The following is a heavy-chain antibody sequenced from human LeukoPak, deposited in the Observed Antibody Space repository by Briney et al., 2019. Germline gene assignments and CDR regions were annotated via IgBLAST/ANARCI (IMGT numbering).Heavy chain of an antibody. CDR1: GLIFSNYW. CDR2: IKEDGSET. Sequence: GGSLRLSCAASGLIFSNYWMTWVRQAPGKGLEWVANIKEDGSETYYVDSVKGRFTISRDNDKNTLYLQMNSLRAEDTAVYYCEAYGSVWGQGTLVIVSS. V-gene: IGHV3-7*03. D-gene: IGHD3-10*01. J-gene: IGHJ4*02. CDR3: EAYGSV.